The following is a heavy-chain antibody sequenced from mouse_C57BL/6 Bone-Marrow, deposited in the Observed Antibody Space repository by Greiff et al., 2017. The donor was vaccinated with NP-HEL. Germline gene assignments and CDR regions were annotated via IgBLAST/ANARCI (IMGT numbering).Heavy chain of an antibody. V-gene: IGHV1-19*01. CDR2: INPYNGGT. CDR3: ARRDGSSYENFDV. CDR1: GYTFTDYY. J-gene: IGHJ1*03. D-gene: IGHD1-1*01. Sequence: VQLKQSGPVLVKPGASVKMSCKASGYTFTDYYMNWVKQSHGKSLEWIGVINPYNGGTSYNQKFKGKATLTVDKSSSTAYMELNSLTSEDSAVYYCARRDGSSYENFDVWGTGTTVTVSS.